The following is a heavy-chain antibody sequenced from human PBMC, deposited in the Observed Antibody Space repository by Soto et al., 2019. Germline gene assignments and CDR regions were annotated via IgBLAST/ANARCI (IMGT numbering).Heavy chain of an antibody. V-gene: IGHV3-23*01. CDR2: ISGSTGTT. J-gene: IGHJ6*03. D-gene: IGHD2-2*01. Sequence: EVLVLESGGGSVQPGGSLRLSCAASGFTFSNFAMSWVRHAPGKGLEWVSEISGSTGTTYYADSVKGRFIISRDNSKNTLHLQMNSLRAEDTAVYYCAKDTSSSPYYMDVWGKGTTVTVSS. CDR1: GFTFSNFA. CDR3: AKDTSSSPYYMDV.